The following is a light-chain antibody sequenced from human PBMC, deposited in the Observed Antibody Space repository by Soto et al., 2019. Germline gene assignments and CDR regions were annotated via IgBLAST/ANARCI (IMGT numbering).Light chain of an antibody. Sequence: EIVMTQSPGTLSLFPGERATLSCRACQSLRSDFVAWYQQKPGQAPRLLIYASSTRATGIPDRFSGSGSGTDFTLTITRLEPEDFAVYYCQQFGISPRTFGQGTKLE. CDR2: ASS. J-gene: IGKJ2*01. CDR3: QQFGISPRT. CDR1: QSLRSDF. V-gene: IGKV3-20*01.